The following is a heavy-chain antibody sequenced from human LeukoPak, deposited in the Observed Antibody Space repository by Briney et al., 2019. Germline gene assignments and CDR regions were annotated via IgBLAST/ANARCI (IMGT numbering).Heavy chain of an antibody. J-gene: IGHJ4*02. Sequence: PSETLSLTCTVSGGSFSSYYWSWIRQPAGKGLDWIGRIYNSGGTNYNPSLESRVTMSVDTSKNQFSLKLSSVTAADTAVYYCASDSSGWSVDYWGQGTLVTVSS. CDR2: IYNSGGT. CDR1: GGSFSSYY. D-gene: IGHD6-19*01. V-gene: IGHV4-4*07. CDR3: ASDSSGWSVDY.